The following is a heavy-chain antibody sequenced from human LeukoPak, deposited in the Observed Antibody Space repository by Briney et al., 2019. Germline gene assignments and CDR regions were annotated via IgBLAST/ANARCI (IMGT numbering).Heavy chain of an antibody. CDR1: GFNLNSYT. D-gene: IGHD4-11*01. CDR3: ARDPTTLTTFALGYFDF. J-gene: IGHJ4*02. Sequence: GGSLRLSCAASGFNLNSYTMNWVRQAPGKGLEWVSYISSSGNTIYYANSVKGRFIISRDNAKGSLYLQMNSLRAEDTAIYYCARDPTTLTTFALGYFDFWGQGTLVTVSS. V-gene: IGHV3-48*04. CDR2: ISSSGNTI.